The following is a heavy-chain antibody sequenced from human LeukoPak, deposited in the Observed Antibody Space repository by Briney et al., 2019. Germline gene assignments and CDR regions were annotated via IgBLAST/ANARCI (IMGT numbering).Heavy chain of an antibody. D-gene: IGHD3-9*01. CDR2: INPSGGST. V-gene: IGHV1-46*01. J-gene: IGHJ4*02. Sequence: ASVKVSCKASGYTFTSYYMHWVRQAPGQGLEWMGIINPSGGSTSYAQKFQGRVTITADKSTSTAYMELSSLRSEDTAVYYCARGSTYYDILTGYLYYFDYWGQGTLVTVSS. CDR1: GYTFTSYY. CDR3: ARGSTYYDILTGYLYYFDY.